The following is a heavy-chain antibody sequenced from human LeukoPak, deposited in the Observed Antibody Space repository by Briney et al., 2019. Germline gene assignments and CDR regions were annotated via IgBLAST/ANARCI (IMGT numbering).Heavy chain of an antibody. Sequence: GGSLRLSCAASGFTFSDYNMRWIRQAPGKGLEWVSSISRSGSTKYYADSMKGRFTISRDNAKNSLFLQMNSLRAEDTAVYYCARVLRYCSGGNCYSGGLGYMDVWGKGTTVTISS. CDR1: GFTFSDYN. D-gene: IGHD2-15*01. V-gene: IGHV3-11*04. CDR2: ISRSGSTK. CDR3: ARVLRYCSGGNCYSGGLGYMDV. J-gene: IGHJ6*03.